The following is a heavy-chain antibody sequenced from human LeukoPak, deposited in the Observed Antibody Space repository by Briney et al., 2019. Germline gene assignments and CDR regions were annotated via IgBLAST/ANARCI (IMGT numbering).Heavy chain of an antibody. Sequence: GGSLRLSCAASGFTFTTYWMTWVRQAPGKGLEWVSSISSSSYIYYADSVKGRFTISRDNAKNSLYLQMNSLRAEDTAVYYCARDMEALEWLFSFDYWGQGTLVTVSS. CDR2: ISSSSYI. CDR3: ARDMEALEWLFSFDY. V-gene: IGHV3-69-1*01. D-gene: IGHD3-3*01. J-gene: IGHJ4*02. CDR1: GFTFTTYW.